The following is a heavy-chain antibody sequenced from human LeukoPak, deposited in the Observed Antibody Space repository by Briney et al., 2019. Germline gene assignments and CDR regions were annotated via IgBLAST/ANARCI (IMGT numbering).Heavy chain of an antibody. Sequence: SETLSLTCTVSGGSISSNTYYWGWIRQPPGKGLEWIGRIYTSGSTNYNPSLKSRVTISVDTSKNQFSLKLSSVTAADTAVYYCARLNPIQLWRYYFDYWGQGTLVTVSS. D-gene: IGHD5-18*01. CDR3: ARLNPIQLWRYYFDY. V-gene: IGHV4-39*01. J-gene: IGHJ4*02. CDR1: GGSISSNTYY. CDR2: IYTSGST.